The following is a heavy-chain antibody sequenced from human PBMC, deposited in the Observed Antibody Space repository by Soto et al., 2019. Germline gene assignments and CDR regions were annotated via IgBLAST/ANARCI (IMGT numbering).Heavy chain of an antibody. CDR2: INHSGST. J-gene: IGHJ4*02. CDR1: GGSFSGYY. D-gene: IGHD3-22*01. Sequence: SETLSFTCAVYGGSFSGYYWSWIRQPPGKGLEWIGEINHSGSTNYNPSLKSRVTISVDTSKNQFSLKLSSVTAADTAVYYCARRGGGYYYTYYFDYWGQGTLVTVSS. V-gene: IGHV4-34*01. CDR3: ARRGGGYYYTYYFDY.